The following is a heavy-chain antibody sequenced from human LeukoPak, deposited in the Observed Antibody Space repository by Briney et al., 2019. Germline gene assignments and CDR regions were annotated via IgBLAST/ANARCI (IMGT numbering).Heavy chain of an antibody. Sequence: ASVKVSCKASGYTFTDYYIHWVRHAPGQGLEWMGRINPNSGGTNYAQRFQGRVTVTRDTSISTAYMELSTLRSDDAAVYYCARDKGSTAGNRFDPWGQGILVTVSS. V-gene: IGHV1-2*06. CDR1: GYTFTDYY. CDR3: ARDKGSTAGNRFDP. J-gene: IGHJ5*02. CDR2: INPNSGGT. D-gene: IGHD1-14*01.